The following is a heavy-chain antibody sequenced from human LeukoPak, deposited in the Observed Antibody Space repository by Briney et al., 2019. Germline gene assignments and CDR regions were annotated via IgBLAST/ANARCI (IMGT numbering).Heavy chain of an antibody. Sequence: SDTLSLTSAVSGYSISSSNYWAWIRQPPGKGLEWIGHIYYSGGIYYNPSLKSRVTMSVDTSKNQFSLKLSSVTAVDTAVYYCARKATTGPTKAAFDIWGQGTMVTVSS. D-gene: IGHD4-17*01. J-gene: IGHJ3*02. CDR3: ARKATTGPTKAAFDI. CDR1: GYSISSSNY. CDR2: IYYSGGI. V-gene: IGHV4-28*05.